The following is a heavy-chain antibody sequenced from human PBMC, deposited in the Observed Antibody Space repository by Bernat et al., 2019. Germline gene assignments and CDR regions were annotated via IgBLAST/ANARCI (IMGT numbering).Heavy chain of an antibody. CDR2: IWYDGSNK. Sequence: QVQLVESGGGVVQPGRSLRLSCAASGFTFSRYGMHWVRQAPGKGLEWVAVIWYDGSNKYYADSVKGRFTISRDNSKNTLNLQMNSLRAEDTAVYYCARVTSGPLYNYGMDVWGQGTTVTVSS. CDR1: GFTFSRYG. CDR3: ARVTSGPLYNYGMDV. V-gene: IGHV3-33*01. J-gene: IGHJ6*02.